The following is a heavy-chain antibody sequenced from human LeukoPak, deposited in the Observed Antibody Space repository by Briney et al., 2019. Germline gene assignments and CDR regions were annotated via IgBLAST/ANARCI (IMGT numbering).Heavy chain of an antibody. CDR2: IYYSGST. Sequence: PSETLSLTCTVSGGSISSYYWSWIRQPPGKGLEWIGYIYYSGSTNYNPSLKSRVTISVDTSKNQFSLKLSSVTAADTAVYYCARGGGDYRGWFDPWGQGTLVTVSS. V-gene: IGHV4-59*01. D-gene: IGHD4-17*01. CDR1: GGSISSYY. CDR3: ARGGGDYRGWFDP. J-gene: IGHJ5*02.